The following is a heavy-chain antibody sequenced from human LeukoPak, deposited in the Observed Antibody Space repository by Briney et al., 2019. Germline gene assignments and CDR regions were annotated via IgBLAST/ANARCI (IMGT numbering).Heavy chain of an antibody. CDR1: GFIFSTNA. D-gene: IGHD6-25*01. CDR2: ISGSGGNT. CDR3: AKDQAGSAVPLDY. Sequence: PGGSLRLSCAASGFIFSTNAMSWVRQAPGKGLEGVSVISGSGGNTYYADSVKGRFAISRDNSANTLYLQMNSLRAEDTAVYYCAKDQAGSAVPLDYWGQGTLVTVSS. J-gene: IGHJ4*02. V-gene: IGHV3-23*01.